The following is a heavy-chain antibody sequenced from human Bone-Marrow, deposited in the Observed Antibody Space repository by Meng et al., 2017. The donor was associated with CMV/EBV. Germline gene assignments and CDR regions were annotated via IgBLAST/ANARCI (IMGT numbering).Heavy chain of an antibody. V-gene: IGHV3-11*04. CDR1: GFTFSNAW. J-gene: IGHJ4*02. D-gene: IGHD6-19*01. CDR3: AREAVAGSFKHGFDY. Sequence: GGSLRLSCAASGFTFSNAWMSWIRQAPGKGLEWVSYISSSGSTIYYADSVKGRFTISRDNAKNSLYLQMNSLRAEDTAVYYCAREAVAGSFKHGFDYWGQGTLVTVSS. CDR2: ISSSGSTI.